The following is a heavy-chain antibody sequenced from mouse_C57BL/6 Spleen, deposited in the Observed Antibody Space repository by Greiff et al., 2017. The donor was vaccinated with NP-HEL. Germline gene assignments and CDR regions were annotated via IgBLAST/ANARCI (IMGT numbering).Heavy chain of an antibody. V-gene: IGHV1-5*01. Sequence: VQLQQSGTVLARPGASVKMSCKTSGYTFTSYWMHWVKQRPGQGLEWIGAIYPGNSDTSYNQKFKGKAKLTAVTSASTAYMELSSLTNEDSAVYYCTREEYYGSSPFDYWGQGTTLTVSS. J-gene: IGHJ2*01. CDR2: IYPGNSDT. CDR3: TREEYYGSSPFDY. CDR1: GYTFTSYW. D-gene: IGHD1-1*01.